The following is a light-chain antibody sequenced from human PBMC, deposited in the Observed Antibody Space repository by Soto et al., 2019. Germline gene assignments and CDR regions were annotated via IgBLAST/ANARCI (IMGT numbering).Light chain of an antibody. CDR3: RQYRYWST. CDR1: QRIDTN. J-gene: IGKJ1*01. Sequence: ERGVTQSPATLCVSPGERATLSCRDRQRIDTNFAWFQLNRGQAPRLIIFGASTRATGVPARVRGSGSGTEFTFTISSLQSEDSSDYSCRQYRYWSTFCQGTKGESK. V-gene: IGKV3-15*01. CDR2: GAS.